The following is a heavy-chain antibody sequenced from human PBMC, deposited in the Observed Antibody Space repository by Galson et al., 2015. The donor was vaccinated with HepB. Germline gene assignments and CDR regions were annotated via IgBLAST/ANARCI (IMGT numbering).Heavy chain of an antibody. J-gene: IGHJ3*02. D-gene: IGHD2-2*02. CDR1: GGSLSHYY. Sequence: SETLSLTCTVSGGSLSHYYWSWIRQPPGKGLEWIGNIYYSGSTNYNPSLKSRLTFSVDTSKSQSSLRLSSVTAADTAVYYCARGDYCSYSNCYKSAFDMWGPGTLVTVSS. V-gene: IGHV4-59*01. CDR3: ARGDYCSYSNCYKSAFDM. CDR2: IYYSGST.